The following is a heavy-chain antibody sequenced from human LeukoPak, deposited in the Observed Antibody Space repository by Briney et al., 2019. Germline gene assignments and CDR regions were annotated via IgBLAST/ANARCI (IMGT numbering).Heavy chain of an antibody. Sequence: PSETLSLTCTVSGGSISSSSYYWGWIRQPPGKGLEWIGSIYYSGITYYNPSLKSRVTISVDTSKNQFSLKLSSVTAADTAVYYCARYARAGYSSGWYYFDYWGQGTLVTVSS. CDR3: ARYARAGYSSGWYYFDY. CDR2: IYYSGIT. D-gene: IGHD6-19*01. V-gene: IGHV4-39*01. CDR1: GGSISSSSYY. J-gene: IGHJ4*02.